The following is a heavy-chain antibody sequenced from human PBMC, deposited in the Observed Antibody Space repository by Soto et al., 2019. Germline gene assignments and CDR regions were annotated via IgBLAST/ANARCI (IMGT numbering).Heavy chain of an antibody. CDR1: GFTFSSYG. J-gene: IGHJ6*02. D-gene: IGHD3-16*02. V-gene: IGHV3-30*18. Sequence: PGESLRLSCAASGFTFSSYGMHWVRQAPGKWLEWVAVISYDGSNKYYADSVKGRFTISRDNSKNTLYLQMNSLRAEDTAVYYCAKEGWAGSTITFGGVIVGNGMDVWGQGTTVTVSS. CDR3: AKEGWAGSTITFGGVIVGNGMDV. CDR2: ISYDGSNK.